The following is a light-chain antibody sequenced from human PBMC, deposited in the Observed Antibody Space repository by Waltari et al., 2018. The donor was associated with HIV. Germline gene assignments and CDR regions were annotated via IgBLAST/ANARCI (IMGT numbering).Light chain of an antibody. V-gene: IGKV3-11*01. J-gene: IGKJ2*01. Sequence: EFVLTQSPATLSLSPGEGATLSCRASPSVSSHLAWYTQIPGHPPRLLIYGTSNRAPGVPARFSGSGSGTDFTLTISSLEPEDFAVYFCQQRSDWPYTFGQGTKVEIK. CDR2: GTS. CDR3: QQRSDWPYT. CDR1: PSVSSH.